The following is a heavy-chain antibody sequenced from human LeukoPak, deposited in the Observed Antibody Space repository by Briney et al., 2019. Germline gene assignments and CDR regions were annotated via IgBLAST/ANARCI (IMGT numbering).Heavy chain of an antibody. Sequence: DSVKGRFTISRDNSKNTLYLQMNSLRAEDTAVYYCASRESSDSSGYYDYWGQGTLVTVSS. V-gene: IGHV3-30*01. J-gene: IGHJ4*02. CDR3: ASRESSDSSGYYDY. D-gene: IGHD3-22*01.